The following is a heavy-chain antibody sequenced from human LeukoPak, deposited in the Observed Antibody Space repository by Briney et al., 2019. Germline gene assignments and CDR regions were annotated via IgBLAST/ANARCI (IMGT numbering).Heavy chain of an antibody. J-gene: IGHJ6*02. CDR2: IDPSDSYT. V-gene: IGHV5-10-1*01. CDR3: ARDWGSDYYYYGMDV. Sequence: KCGESLKISCKGSGYSFTSYWISWVRQMPGKGLEWMGRIDPSDSYTNYSPSFQGHVTIPADKSISTAYLQWSSLKASDTAMYYCARDWGSDYYYYGMDVWGQGTTVTVSS. D-gene: IGHD7-27*01. CDR1: GYSFTSYW.